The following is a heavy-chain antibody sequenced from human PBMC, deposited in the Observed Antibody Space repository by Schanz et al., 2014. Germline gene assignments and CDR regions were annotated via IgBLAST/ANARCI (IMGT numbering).Heavy chain of an antibody. CDR1: GFTFSDYY. Sequence: PGGSLRLSCAASGFTFSDYYMSWIRQAPGKGLEWVSDISSGSSYANYADSVKGRFTISRDNAKNSLYLQMNSLKTEDTAMYYCARRASCSRSGCPFDSWGQGTLVTVSS. CDR3: ARRASCSRSGCPFDS. J-gene: IGHJ4*02. D-gene: IGHD2-2*01. V-gene: IGHV3-11*03. CDR2: ISSGSSYA.